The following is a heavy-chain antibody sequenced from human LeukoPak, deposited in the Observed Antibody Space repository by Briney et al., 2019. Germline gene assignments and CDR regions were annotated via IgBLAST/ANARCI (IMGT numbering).Heavy chain of an antibody. V-gene: IGHV4-38-2*01. CDR3: ARGGYSGSLGGAFDI. D-gene: IGHD1-26*01. J-gene: IGHJ3*02. CDR1: GYSISSGYY. Sequence: SETLSLTCGVSGYSISSGYYWGWIRQPPGKGLEWIGSIYHSGNTYYNSSLKSRVTISVDTSKNQFSLKLSSVTAADTAVYYFARGGYSGSLGGAFDIWGRGTVVTVSA. CDR2: IYHSGNT.